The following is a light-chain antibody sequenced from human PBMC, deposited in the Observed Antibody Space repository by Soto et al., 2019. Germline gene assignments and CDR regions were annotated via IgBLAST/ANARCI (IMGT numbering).Light chain of an antibody. J-gene: IGKJ1*01. CDR3: QQYNSYPWT. Sequence: DVQMTQSPSTLSASVGDTVTITCRASQTINSWLAWYQHRPGKGPKLLIYDASSLESGVPSRFSGSGSGTEFTLTISSLQPDDFATYYCQQYNSYPWTFGQGTKVDIK. V-gene: IGKV1-5*01. CDR2: DAS. CDR1: QTINSW.